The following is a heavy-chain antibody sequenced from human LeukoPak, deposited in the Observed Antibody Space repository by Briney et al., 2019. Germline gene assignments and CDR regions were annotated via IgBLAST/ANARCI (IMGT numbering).Heavy chain of an antibody. CDR3: AREGAAAGSENWFDP. D-gene: IGHD6-13*01. J-gene: IGHJ5*02. CDR2: INPNSGGT. CDR1: GYTFTGYY. Sequence: ASVKVSCKASGYTFTGYYMHWVRQAPGQGLEWMGWINPNSGGTNYAQKFQGRVTMTRDTSISTAYMELSRLRSDDTAVYYCAREGAAAGSENWFDPWGQGTLVTVPS. V-gene: IGHV1-2*02.